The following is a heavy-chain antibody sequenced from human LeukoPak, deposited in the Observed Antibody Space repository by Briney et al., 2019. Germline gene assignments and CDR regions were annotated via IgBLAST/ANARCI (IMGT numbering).Heavy chain of an antibody. CDR3: ARDLAVVVAATQGV. D-gene: IGHD2-15*01. J-gene: IGHJ6*04. CDR2: ISSSSSYM. V-gene: IGHV3-21*01. Sequence: GGSLRLSCAASGFTFSSYSMNWVRQAPGKGLEWVSSISSSSSYMYYADSVKGRFTISRDNAKNSLYLQMNSLRAEDTAVYYCARDLAVVVAATQGVWGKGTTVTVSS. CDR1: GFTFSSYS.